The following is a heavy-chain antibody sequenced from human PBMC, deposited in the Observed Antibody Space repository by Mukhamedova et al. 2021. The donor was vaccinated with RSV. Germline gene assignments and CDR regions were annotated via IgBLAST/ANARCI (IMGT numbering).Heavy chain of an antibody. J-gene: IGHJ5*02. CDR1: SSYA. CDR3: AREDEGFDP. CDR2: IWYDGSNK. Sequence: SSYAMHWVRQAPGKGLEWVAVIWYDGSNKYYADSVKGRFTISRDNSKNTLYLQMNSLRAEDTAVYYCAREDEGFDPWGQGTLVTV. V-gene: IGHV3-33*01.